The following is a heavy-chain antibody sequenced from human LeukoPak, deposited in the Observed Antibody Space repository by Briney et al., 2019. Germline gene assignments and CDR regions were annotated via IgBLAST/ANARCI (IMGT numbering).Heavy chain of an antibody. CDR3: ARGRFRVTSGKLVAGMDV. Sequence: SETLSLTCAVYGGSFSGYYWSWIRQPPGKGLEWIGEINHSGSTNYNPSLKSRVIISVDTSKNQFSLKLSSVTAADTAVYYCARGRFRVTSGKLVAGMDVWGQGTTVTVSS. CDR1: GGSFSGYY. CDR2: INHSGST. V-gene: IGHV4-34*01. J-gene: IGHJ6*02. D-gene: IGHD3-10*01.